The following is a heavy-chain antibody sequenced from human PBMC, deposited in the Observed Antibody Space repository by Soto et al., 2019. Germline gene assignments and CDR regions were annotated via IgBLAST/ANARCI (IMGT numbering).Heavy chain of an antibody. J-gene: IGHJ4*02. V-gene: IGHV3-9*01. CDR1: GFNFDDYA. D-gene: IGHD3-22*01. CDR2: LTWNGDVI. Sequence: EVQLVESGGALVQPGRSLRLSCVTSGFNFDDYAIHWVRQTPGKGLEWVSGLTWNGDVIGCADSVKGRFTISRDNVENSLYLEMTSLRAEDTALYYCVLVSVSSGYLTYFAYLGQGTLFTVSS. CDR3: VLVSVSSGYLTYFAY.